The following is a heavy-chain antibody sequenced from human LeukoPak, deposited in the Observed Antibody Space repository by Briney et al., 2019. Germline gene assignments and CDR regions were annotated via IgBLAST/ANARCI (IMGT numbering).Heavy chain of an antibody. Sequence: PGGSLRLSCAASGFTLSSNAMSWVRQAPGKGLEWVSAISGSGDRAYYADSVKGRFTIFRDNSKNTLYLQMNSLRAEDTAVYYCAKDRGNNYYYCGMDVWGQGTTVTVSS. CDR1: GFTLSSNA. CDR3: AKDRGNNYYYCGMDV. V-gene: IGHV3-23*01. J-gene: IGHJ6*02. D-gene: IGHD5-12*01. CDR2: ISGSGDRA.